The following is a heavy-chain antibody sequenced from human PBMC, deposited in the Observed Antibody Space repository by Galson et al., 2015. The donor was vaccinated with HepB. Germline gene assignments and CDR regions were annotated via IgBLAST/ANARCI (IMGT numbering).Heavy chain of an antibody. CDR2: IDPSNSYI. V-gene: IGHV5-10-1*01. CDR1: GYSFTSYL. Sequence: QSGAEVKKPGESLRISCNVSGYSFTSYLINWVRQTPGKGLEWMGRIDPSNSYIKYSPSFEGHVTISVDKSVNTAYLQWSSLKASDTAIYYCARLAGDDGFDVWGQGTMVTVSS. D-gene: IGHD3-16*01. CDR3: ARLAGDDGFDV. J-gene: IGHJ3*01.